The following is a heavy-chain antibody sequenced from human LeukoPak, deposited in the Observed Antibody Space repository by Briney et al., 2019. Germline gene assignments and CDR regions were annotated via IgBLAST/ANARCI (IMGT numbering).Heavy chain of an antibody. D-gene: IGHD3-22*01. J-gene: IGHJ4*02. CDR3: ARGTYYYDSSGLFVSYFDY. CDR1: GYSFTSYW. Sequence: GESLKISCKGSGYSFTSYWIGWVRQMPGKGLEWMGIIYPGDSDTRYSPSFQGQVTISADKSISTAYLQWSSLKASDTAMYYCARGTYYYDSSGLFVSYFDYWGQGTLVTVSS. CDR2: IYPGDSDT. V-gene: IGHV5-51*01.